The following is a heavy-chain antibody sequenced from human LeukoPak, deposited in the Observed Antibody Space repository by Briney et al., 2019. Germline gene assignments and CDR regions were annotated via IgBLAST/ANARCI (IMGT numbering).Heavy chain of an antibody. V-gene: IGHV4-59*01. Sequence: KPSETPSLTCTVSGGSIDSYYWSWIRQPPGKGLEWIGYIYYSGSTNYNPSLKSRVTISVDTSKNQFSLKLSSVTAADTAVYYCARVAYCGGDCYSRFDPWGQGTLVTVSS. CDR2: IYYSGST. CDR1: GGSIDSYY. CDR3: ARVAYCGGDCYSRFDP. J-gene: IGHJ5*02. D-gene: IGHD2-21*02.